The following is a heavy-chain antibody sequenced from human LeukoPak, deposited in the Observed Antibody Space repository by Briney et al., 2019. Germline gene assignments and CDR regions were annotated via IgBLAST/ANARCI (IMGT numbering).Heavy chain of an antibody. D-gene: IGHD1-1*01. CDR3: ARQMRYGNAPFDY. CDR2: IYPVDSDT. J-gene: IGHJ4*02. CDR1: GYSFTSYW. Sequence: GESLKISCKGSGYSFTSYWIGWVRQMPGKGLEWMGIIYPVDSDTRYSPSFQGQVTISADKSISPAYLQWSSLKASDTAMYYCARQMRYGNAPFDYWGQGTLVTVSS. V-gene: IGHV5-51*01.